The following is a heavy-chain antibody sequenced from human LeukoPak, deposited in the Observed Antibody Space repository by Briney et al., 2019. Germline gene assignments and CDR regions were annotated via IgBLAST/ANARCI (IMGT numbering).Heavy chain of an antibody. D-gene: IGHD6-6*01. Sequence: PGGSLRLSCAASGFSFSSYNMNWVRQAPGKGLEWVSYISATTGKIYYADSVKGRFTISRDTSKKLLYLQMNSLRVEDTAVYYCAKEYTPSSPLGELDSWGQGTLVTVSS. V-gene: IGHV3-48*01. CDR1: GFSFSSYN. J-gene: IGHJ4*02. CDR3: AKEYTPSSPLGELDS. CDR2: ISATTGKI.